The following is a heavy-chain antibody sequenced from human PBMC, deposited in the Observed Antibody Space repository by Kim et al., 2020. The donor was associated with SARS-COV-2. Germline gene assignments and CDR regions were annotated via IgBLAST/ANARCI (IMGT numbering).Heavy chain of an antibody. CDR2: IYTSGST. D-gene: IGHD3-22*01. CDR1: GGSISSYY. J-gene: IGHJ6*02. CDR3: ARDALGIYYDSSGYYYYYYGMDV. V-gene: IGHV4-4*07. Sequence: SETLSLTCTVSGGSISSYYWSWIRQPAGKGLEWIGRIYTSGSTNYNPSLKSRVTMSVDTSKNQFSLKLSSVTAADTAVYYCARDALGIYYDSSGYYYYYYGMDVWGQGTTVTVSS.